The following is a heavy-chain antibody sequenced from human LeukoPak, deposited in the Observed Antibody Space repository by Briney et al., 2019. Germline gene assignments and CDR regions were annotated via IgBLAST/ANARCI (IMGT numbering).Heavy chain of an antibody. D-gene: IGHD1-26*01. J-gene: IGHJ5*02. CDR2: ISGSGIST. CDR1: GFTFSSYA. V-gene: IGHV3-23*01. CDR3: AKSGLWDLIKWFDP. Sequence: GGPPRISCAASGFTFSSYAMSWVRQAPGKGLELVSAISGSGISTYHADSVKGRVTISTDNYQNTLNLHMNSLAAEDTAVYYCAKSGLWDLIKWFDPRGQGTLVTVSS.